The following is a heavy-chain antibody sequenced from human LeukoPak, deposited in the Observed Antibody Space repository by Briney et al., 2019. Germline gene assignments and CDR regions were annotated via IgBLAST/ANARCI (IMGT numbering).Heavy chain of an antibody. D-gene: IGHD3-22*01. CDR2: ISSSSSYI. V-gene: IGHV3-21*01. J-gene: IGHJ4*02. Sequence: TGGSLRLSCAASGFTFSSYSMNWVRQAPGKGLEWVSSISSSSSYIYYADSVKGRFTISRDNAKNSLYLQMNSLRAEDTAVYYCAGRATYYYDSSGYFSPDYWGQGTLVTVSS. CDR1: GFTFSSYS. CDR3: AGRATYYYDSSGYFSPDY.